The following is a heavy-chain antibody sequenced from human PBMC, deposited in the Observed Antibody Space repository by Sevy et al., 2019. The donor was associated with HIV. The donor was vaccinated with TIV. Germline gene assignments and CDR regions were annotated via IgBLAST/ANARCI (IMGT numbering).Heavy chain of an antibody. CDR1: GGSISSYY. CDR3: ARLTTVRSGVDY. V-gene: IGHV4-59*12. Sequence: SETLSLTCTVSGGSISSYYWSWIRQPPGKGLEWIGYIYYSGSTNYNPSLKSRVTISVDTSKNQFSLKLSSVTAADTAGYYCARLTTVRSGVDYWGQGTLVTVSS. CDR2: IYYSGST. D-gene: IGHD4-4*01. J-gene: IGHJ4*02.